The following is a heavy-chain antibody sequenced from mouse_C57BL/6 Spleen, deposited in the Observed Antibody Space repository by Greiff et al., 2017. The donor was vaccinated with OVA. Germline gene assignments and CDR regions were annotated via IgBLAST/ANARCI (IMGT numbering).Heavy chain of an antibody. CDR3: ARGTLHYYAMDY. CDR1: GFTFSSYA. V-gene: IGHV5-4*03. J-gene: IGHJ4*01. CDR2: ISDGGSYT. Sequence: EVKLVESGGGLVKPGGSLKLSCAASGFTFSSYAMYWVRQTPEKRLEWVANISDGGSYTYYPDNVKGRFTISRDNAKNNLYLQMSHLKSEDTAMYYCARGTLHYYAMDYWGQGTSVTVSS.